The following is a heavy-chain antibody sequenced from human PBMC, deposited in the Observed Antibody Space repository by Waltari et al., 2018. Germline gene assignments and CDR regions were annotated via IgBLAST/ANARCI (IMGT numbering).Heavy chain of an antibody. CDR1: GLNCGPYA. V-gene: IGHV3-30*04. CDR3: AKEISTYYDNDSGYYFAY. J-gene: IGHJ4*02. CDR2: ITYDGREK. Sequence: ERLVESGGGVVRPGNSLRLSVEFSGLNCGPYALHWVRQAPGKGLEWVAIITYDGREKYYADSVKGRFTISRDNSKNTMFLQMDSLRLEDTAVYYCAKEISTYYDNDSGYYFAYWGQGTLVTVSS. D-gene: IGHD3-9*01.